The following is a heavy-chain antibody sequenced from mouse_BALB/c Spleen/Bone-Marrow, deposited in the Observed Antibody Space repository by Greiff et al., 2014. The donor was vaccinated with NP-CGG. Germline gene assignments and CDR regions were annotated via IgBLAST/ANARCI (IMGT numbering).Heavy chain of an antibody. D-gene: IGHD1-1*01. V-gene: IGHV5-6-5*01. CDR1: GFTFSSFV. J-gene: IGHJ2*01. CDR2: ISSGGSR. CDR3: ARDYYGSSHFDY. Sequence: EVQVVESGGGLVQPGGSLKLSCAASGFTFSSFVMSWVRQTPEKRLEWVASISSGGSRYYSDSVKGRFIISRDNARNILYLQMSSLRSEDTAMYYCARDYYGSSHFDYWGQGSTLTVSS.